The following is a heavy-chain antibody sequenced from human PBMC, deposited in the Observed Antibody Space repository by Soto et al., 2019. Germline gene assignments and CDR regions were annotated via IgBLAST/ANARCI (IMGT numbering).Heavy chain of an antibody. CDR2: ISYDETNE. Sequence: GSLRLSCVASGFTFGSHGMLWVRQAPGKGLEWVAVISYDETNEYYVDSVKGRFTISRDNSKSTLYLQMNRLRPEDTAVYKCAKDLRTTISDHGMDVWGQGTTVTVSS. CDR3: AKDLRTTISDHGMDV. V-gene: IGHV3-30*18. D-gene: IGHD2-21*01. J-gene: IGHJ6*02. CDR1: GFTFGSHG.